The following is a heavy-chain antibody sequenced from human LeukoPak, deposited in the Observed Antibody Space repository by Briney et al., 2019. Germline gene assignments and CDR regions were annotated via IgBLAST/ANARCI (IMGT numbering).Heavy chain of an antibody. CDR3: ARGFYHDYGGNFDY. J-gene: IGHJ4*02. CDR2: INSNTGGT. D-gene: IGHD4-23*01. V-gene: IGHV1-2*06. Sequence: ASVKVSCKASGFTFSAYYMNWVRQAPGQGLEWMGRINSNTGGTNYAQKFQGRVTMTRDTSISTAYMELGRLRSDDTAVYYCARGFYHDYGGNFDYWGQGTLVTVSS. CDR1: GFTFSAYY.